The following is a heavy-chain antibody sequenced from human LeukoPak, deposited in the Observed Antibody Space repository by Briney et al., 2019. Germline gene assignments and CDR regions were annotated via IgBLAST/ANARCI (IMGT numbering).Heavy chain of an antibody. CDR2: IYTSGDT. V-gene: IGHV4-4*07. D-gene: IGHD4-23*01. CDR1: GGSISSYY. J-gene: IGHJ3*02. Sequence: PSETLSLTCTVSGGSISSYYWSWIRQPAGKGLEWIGRIYTSGDTNYNPSLKSRVTMSVDTSKNQFSLKLNSVTAADTAVYYCARGPAYGGNSHAFDIWGQGTVVTVSS. CDR3: ARGPAYGGNSHAFDI.